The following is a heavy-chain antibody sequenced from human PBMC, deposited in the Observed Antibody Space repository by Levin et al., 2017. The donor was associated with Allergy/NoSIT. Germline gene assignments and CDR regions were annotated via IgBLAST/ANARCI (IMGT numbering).Heavy chain of an antibody. CDR1: GGSISSYY. J-gene: IGHJ4*02. D-gene: IGHD3-22*01. CDR3: ASSYYDSSGSSNLWY. CDR2: IYTSGST. Sequence: SQTLSLTCPVSGGSISSYYWSWIRQPAGKGLEWIGRIYTSGSTNYNPSLKSRVTMSVDTSKNQFSLKLSSVTAADTAVYYCASSYYDSSGSSNLWYWGQGTLVTVSS. V-gene: IGHV4-4*07.